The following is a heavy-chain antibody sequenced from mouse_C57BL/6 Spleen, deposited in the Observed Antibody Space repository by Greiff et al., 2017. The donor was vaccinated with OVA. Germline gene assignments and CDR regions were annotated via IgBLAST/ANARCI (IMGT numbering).Heavy chain of an antibody. CDR3: ARTSTSLALGC. CDR1: GYAFTNYL. V-gene: IGHV1-54*01. J-gene: IGHJ2*01. Sequence: VQLQESGAELVRPGTSVKVSCKASGYAFTNYLIEWVKQRPGQGLEWIGVINPGSGGTNYNEKFKGKATLTADKSSNTAYMQLSSLTSEDSAVYFCARTSTSLALGCWGQGTTLTVSS. CDR2: INPGSGGT. D-gene: IGHD6-1*01.